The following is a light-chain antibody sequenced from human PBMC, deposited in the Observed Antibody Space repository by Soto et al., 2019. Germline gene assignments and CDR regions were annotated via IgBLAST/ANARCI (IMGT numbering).Light chain of an antibody. CDR2: DAS. CDR3: QRSGSSPPKYT. CDR1: QSVSSSS. V-gene: IGKV3-20*01. Sequence: EIVLTQSPGTLSLSPGERATLSCRASQSVSSSSLAWYQQKPGQAPRLLLFDASSRATDIPDRFSGSGSGTHFTLTISRLEPEDFAVYYCQRSGSSPPKYTFGQGTKLEIK. J-gene: IGKJ2*01.